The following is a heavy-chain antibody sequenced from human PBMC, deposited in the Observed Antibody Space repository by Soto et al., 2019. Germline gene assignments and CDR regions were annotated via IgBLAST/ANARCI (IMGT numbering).Heavy chain of an antibody. D-gene: IGHD3-22*01. J-gene: IGHJ6*02. CDR3: ARDHLNYYDSSGPSNIYYYYGMDV. V-gene: IGHV1-69*06. CDR2: IIPIFGTA. Sequence: SVKVSCKASGGTFSSYAISWVRQAPGQGLEWMGGIIPIFGTANYAQKFQGRVTITADKSTSTAYMELSSLRSEDTAVYYCARDHLNYYDSSGPSNIYYYYGMDVWGQGTTVTVSS. CDR1: GGTFSSYA.